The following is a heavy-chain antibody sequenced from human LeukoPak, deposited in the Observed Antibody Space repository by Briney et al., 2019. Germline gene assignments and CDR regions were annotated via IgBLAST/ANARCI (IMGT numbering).Heavy chain of an antibody. CDR3: ARAYSTTWYNWFDP. CDR2: VGRDGSEK. CDR1: GFTFSDYW. V-gene: IGHV3-7*01. D-gene: IGHD6-13*01. Sequence: GGSLRLSCAASGFTFSDYWMTWVRQVPGKGLEWVANVGRDGSEKNYVDSVEGRFTISRDNARNSLFLQMNSLRVEDTAVYYCARAYSTTWYNWFDPWGQGTLVTVSS. J-gene: IGHJ5*02.